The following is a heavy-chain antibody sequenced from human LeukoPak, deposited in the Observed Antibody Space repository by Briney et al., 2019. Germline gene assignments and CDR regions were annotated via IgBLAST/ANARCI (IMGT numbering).Heavy chain of an antibody. Sequence: PSETLSLTCGVSGGSVTSTNWWTWVRQPPGKGLGWIGEVHLDGRTNYNPSLKSRLTMSVDLSENHISLKLTSVTAADTAVYYCAREGGFYRPLDYSGQGTLVTVSS. CDR2: VHLDGRT. CDR3: AREGGFYRPLDY. CDR1: GGSVTSTNW. D-gene: IGHD3-3*01. J-gene: IGHJ4*02. V-gene: IGHV4-4*02.